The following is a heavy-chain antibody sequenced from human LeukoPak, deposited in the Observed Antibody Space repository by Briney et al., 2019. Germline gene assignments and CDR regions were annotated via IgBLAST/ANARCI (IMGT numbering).Heavy chain of an antibody. Sequence: SETLSLTCTVSGGSIGSYYWSWIRQPPGKGLEWIGYIYYSGSTNYDPSLKSRVTISVDTSKNQFSLKLTSVTAADTAVYYCARTTEGGYTYGYFYYYYMDVWGKGTTVTISS. V-gene: IGHV4-59*01. CDR1: GGSIGSYY. CDR2: IYYSGST. D-gene: IGHD5-18*01. J-gene: IGHJ6*03. CDR3: ARTTEGGYTYGYFYYYYMDV.